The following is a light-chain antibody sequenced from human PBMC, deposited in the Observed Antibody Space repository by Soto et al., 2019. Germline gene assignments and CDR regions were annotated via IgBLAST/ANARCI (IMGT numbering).Light chain of an antibody. CDR2: DVS. Sequence: QSALTQPRSVSGSPGQSVTISCTGTSSDVAIYNYISWYQQHPGEAPQLMIHDVSERPSGVPDRFSGSKSGNTASLTISGLQAXDEADYYCCSYAGSYTFARNVFGTGTKVTVL. CDR3: CSYAGSYTFARNV. J-gene: IGLJ1*01. V-gene: IGLV2-11*01. CDR1: SSDVAIYNY.